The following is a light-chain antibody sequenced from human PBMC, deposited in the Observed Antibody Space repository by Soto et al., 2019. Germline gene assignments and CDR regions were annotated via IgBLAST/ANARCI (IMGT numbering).Light chain of an antibody. V-gene: IGKV3-15*01. Sequence: EIVMTQSPATLSLSPLERATLSSTASQSVSSTLAWYQQKPGQAPRLLIYGASTRATGFPARFSGSGSGTEFTLTISSLQSEDFAVYYCQHFGNSLWTFGQGTKVDIK. CDR3: QHFGNSLWT. J-gene: IGKJ1*01. CDR2: GAS. CDR1: QSVSST.